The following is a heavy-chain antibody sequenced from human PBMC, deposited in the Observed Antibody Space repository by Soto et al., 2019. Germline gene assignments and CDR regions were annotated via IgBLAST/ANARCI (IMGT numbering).Heavy chain of an antibody. J-gene: IGHJ6*03. V-gene: IGHV4-31*03. D-gene: IGHD3-3*02. CDR1: GGSISSGGYY. Sequence: SETLSLTCTVSGGSISSGGYYWSWIRQHPGKGLEWIGYIYYSGSTYYNPSLKSRVTISVDTYKNQFSLKLSSVTAADTAVYYCARVLGTRYYYMDVWGKGTTVTVSS. CDR3: ARVLGTRYYYMDV. CDR2: IYYSGST.